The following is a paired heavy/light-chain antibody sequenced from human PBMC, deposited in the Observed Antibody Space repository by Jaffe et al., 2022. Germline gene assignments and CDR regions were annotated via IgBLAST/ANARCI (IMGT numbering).Light chain of an antibody. CDR1: QDISTS. Sequence: DIQMTQSPPSLSASVGDRVTITCRASQDISTSLAWYQQKPGKAPKLLLYAASRLQSGVPSRFSGSGSGTDYTLTIDSLQPGDFATYYCQQYYTTPQIFGHGTKVEVK. CDR3: QQYYTTPQI. CDR2: AAS. V-gene: IGKV1-NL1*01. J-gene: IGKJ1*01.
Heavy chain of an antibody. Sequence: QVQLQESGPGLVKPSQTLSLTCSVSGGSISSGSYYWNWIRQPAGKGLEWIGRVSTGGSTNYNPALKTRATISLDTSKNQFSLTLSSVTAADTAVYYCARESGGDSYDRDGYYYGGSEYWGQGTLVTVSS. J-gene: IGHJ4*02. D-gene: IGHD3-22*01. CDR3: ARESGGDSYDRDGYYYGGSEY. V-gene: IGHV4-61*02. CDR1: GGSISSGSYY. CDR2: VSTGGST.